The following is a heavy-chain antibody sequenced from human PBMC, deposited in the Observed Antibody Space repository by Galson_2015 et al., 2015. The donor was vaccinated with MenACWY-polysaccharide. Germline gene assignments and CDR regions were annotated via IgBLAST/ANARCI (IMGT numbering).Heavy chain of an antibody. CDR1: GFTFSNFA. J-gene: IGHJ4*02. Sequence: SLRLSCAASGFTFSNFAMAWVRQAPGKGLEWVSAIDGSGSGSKTFYADSVKGRFTISGDNSKNTLYLQMSSLRAEDTAVYYCAKLPRSYNWNYFDHWGQGTLVTVSS. CDR2: IDGSGSGSKT. D-gene: IGHD1-20*01. CDR3: AKLPRSYNWNYFDH. V-gene: IGHV3-23*01.